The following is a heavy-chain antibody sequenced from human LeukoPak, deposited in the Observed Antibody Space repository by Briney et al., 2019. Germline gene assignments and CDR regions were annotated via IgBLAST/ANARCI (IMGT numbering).Heavy chain of an antibody. V-gene: IGHV3-9*01. CDR1: GFTFDDYA. D-gene: IGHD2-15*01. CDR3: AKDSGGSWGTKYYYGMDV. CDR2: ISWNSGVI. Sequence: PGGSLRLSCAASGFTFDDYAMHWVRQAPGKGLEWVSGISWNSGVIDYADSVKGRFTISRDNSKNTLYLQMNSLRAEDTAVYYCAKDSGGSWGTKYYYGMDVWGQGTTVTVSS. J-gene: IGHJ6*02.